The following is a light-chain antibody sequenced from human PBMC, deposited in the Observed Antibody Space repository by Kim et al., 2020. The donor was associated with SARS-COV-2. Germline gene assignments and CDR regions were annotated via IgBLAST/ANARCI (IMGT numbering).Light chain of an antibody. CDR2: EVS. CDR1: SSDIGGYNY. Sequence: QSALTQPPSASGSPGQSVTISCTGTSSDIGGYNYVSWYQQHPGKVPKLMIYEVSKRPSGVPDRFSGSKSDNTASLTVSGLQAEDEADYYCSSYAGSNNFVVFGGGTQLNVL. CDR3: SSYAGSNNFVV. V-gene: IGLV2-8*01. J-gene: IGLJ2*01.